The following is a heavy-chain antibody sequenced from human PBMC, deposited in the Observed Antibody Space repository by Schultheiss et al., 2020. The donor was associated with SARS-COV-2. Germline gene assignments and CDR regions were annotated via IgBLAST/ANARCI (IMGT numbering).Heavy chain of an antibody. CDR2: IYHSGSDST. CDR3: ARHRGPYNDYSGHNYFDS. Sequence: SETLSLTCTVSGGSITTYYWHWIRQPLGKGLEWIGYIYHSGSDSTNYNPSLKSRVTISVDTSKNQFYLKLTSVIAADTAVYYCARHRGPYNDYSGHNYFDSWGQGTLVTVSS. CDR1: GGSITTYY. J-gene: IGHJ4*02. V-gene: IGHV4-59*08. D-gene: IGHD3-22*01.